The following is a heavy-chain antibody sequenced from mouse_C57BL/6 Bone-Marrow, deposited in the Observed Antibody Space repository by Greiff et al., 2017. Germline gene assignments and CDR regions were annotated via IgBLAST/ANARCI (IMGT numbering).Heavy chain of an antibody. CDR2: IDPSDSYT. CDR1: GYTFTSYW. Sequence: QVQLQQPGAELVKPGASVKLSCKASGYTFTSYWMQWVKQRPGQGLEWIGEIDPSDSYTNYNQKFKGKATLTVDTSSSPAYMQLSSLTSEDSAVYYCAKHPMDYWGQGTSVTGSS. J-gene: IGHJ4*01. CDR3: AKHPMDY. V-gene: IGHV1-50*01.